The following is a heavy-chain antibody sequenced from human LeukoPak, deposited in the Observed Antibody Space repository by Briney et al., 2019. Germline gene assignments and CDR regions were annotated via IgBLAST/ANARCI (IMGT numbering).Heavy chain of an antibody. CDR3: AREAVRGGTLDY. CDR1: GYTFTGYY. Sequence: ASVKVSCKASGYTFTGYYMHWVRQAPGQGLEWMGRINPNSGGTNYAQKVQGRVTMTRDTSISTAYMELSRLRSDDTAVYYCAREAVRGGTLDYWGQGTLVTVSS. J-gene: IGHJ4*02. V-gene: IGHV1-2*06. CDR2: INPNSGGT. D-gene: IGHD3-10*01.